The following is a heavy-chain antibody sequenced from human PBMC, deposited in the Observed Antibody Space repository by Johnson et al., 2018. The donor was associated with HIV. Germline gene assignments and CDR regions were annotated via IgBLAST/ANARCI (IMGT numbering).Heavy chain of an antibody. CDR1: GFTFSSYA. CDR2: ISYDGSNK. V-gene: IGHV3-30-3*01. CDR3: ARVVYDSSGYDWVDAFDI. J-gene: IGHJ3*02. Sequence: VQLVESGGGVVQPGGSLRLSCAASGFTFSSYAMSWVRQAPGKGLEWVAVISYDGSNKYYADSVKGRFTISRDNSKNTLYLQMNSLRAEDTAMYYCARVVYDSSGYDWVDAFDIWGQGTMVTVSS. D-gene: IGHD3-22*01.